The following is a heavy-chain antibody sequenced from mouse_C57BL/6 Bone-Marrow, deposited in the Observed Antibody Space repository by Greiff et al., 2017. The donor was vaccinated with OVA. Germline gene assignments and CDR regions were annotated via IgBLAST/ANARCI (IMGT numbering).Heavy chain of an antibody. D-gene: IGHD2-3*01. V-gene: IGHV1-50*01. CDR1: GYTFTSYW. CDR3: ARGGWLLLDY. CDR2: IDPSDSYT. J-gene: IGHJ2*01. Sequence: QVQLQQPGAELVKPGASVKLSCKASGYTFTSYWMQWVKQRPGQGLEWIGEIDPSDSYTNYNQKFKGKATLTVDTSSSTAYMQLSSLTSEDSAVYYGARGGWLLLDYWGQGTTLTVSS.